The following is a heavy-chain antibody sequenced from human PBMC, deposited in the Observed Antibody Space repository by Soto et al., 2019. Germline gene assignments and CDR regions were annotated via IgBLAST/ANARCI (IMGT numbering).Heavy chain of an antibody. V-gene: IGHV3-23*01. CDR3: ARRTSGGYLDY. CDR2: ISGSGDST. CDR1: GFTFSSYA. J-gene: IGHJ4*02. Sequence: EVQLLESGGGLVQPGGSLRLSCAASGFTFSSYAMSWVRQGPGKGLEWVSVISGSGDSTYYADSVKGRFTISRDNSKNTLYLQMNSLRAEDTAVYYCARRTSGGYLDYWGQGTVVTVSS. D-gene: IGHD6-19*01.